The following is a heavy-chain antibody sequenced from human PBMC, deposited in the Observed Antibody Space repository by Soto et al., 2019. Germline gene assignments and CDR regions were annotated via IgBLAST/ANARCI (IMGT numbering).Heavy chain of an antibody. V-gene: IGHV3-7*04. CDR2: IKQDGNEQ. Sequence: EVQLVESGGGLVQPGGSLRLSCAASGLTFSSNWMSWVRQAPGRGLECVANIKQDGNEQYYVDSVKGRCTISRDNAKNSLYLQMNSLRAEDTAVYYCARVVGAPNWFDPWGQGTLVSVSS. D-gene: IGHD1-26*01. CDR1: GLTFSSNW. J-gene: IGHJ5*02. CDR3: ARVVGAPNWFDP.